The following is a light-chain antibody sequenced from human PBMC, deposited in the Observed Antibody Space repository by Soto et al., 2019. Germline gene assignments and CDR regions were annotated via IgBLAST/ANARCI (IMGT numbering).Light chain of an antibody. J-gene: IGKJ2*01. CDR2: AAS. V-gene: IGKV1-39*01. CDR1: QGISTY. Sequence: DIQMTQSPSSLSASVGDRVTITCRASQGISTYLIWYQQRQGKAPKLLMYAASNLVSGVPSRFSGSGSGTEFTLTISSLPPEDFATYYCQQSYRTPYTFGPGTKLETK. CDR3: QQSYRTPYT.